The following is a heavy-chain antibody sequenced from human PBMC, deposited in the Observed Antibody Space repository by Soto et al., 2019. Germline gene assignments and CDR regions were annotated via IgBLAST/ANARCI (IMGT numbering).Heavy chain of an antibody. CDR2: ISASGGTT. CDR1: GFTFVSYA. V-gene: IGHV3-23*01. Sequence: HPGGSLRLSCAASGFTFVSYAMSWVRQAPGKGLEWVSVISASGGTTYYADSVKGRFSISRDNSKDTLYLQMNSLRAEDTAIYYCAKEVQPYYYYYMDVWGKGTTVTVSS. J-gene: IGHJ6*03. CDR3: AKEVQPYYYYYMDV. D-gene: IGHD3-10*01.